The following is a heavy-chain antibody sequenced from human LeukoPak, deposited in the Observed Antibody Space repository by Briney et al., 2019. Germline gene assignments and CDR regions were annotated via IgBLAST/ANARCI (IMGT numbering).Heavy chain of an antibody. D-gene: IGHD5-24*01. CDR2: IYYSGST. V-gene: IGHV4-39*07. Sequence: SETLSLTCPVSGGSITSSSSYWGWIRQPPGKGLEWIGYIYYSGSTYYNPSLKSRVTISVDTSKNQFSLKLSSVTAADTAVYYCARHTAEKYNWFDRWGQGTLVTVSS. J-gene: IGHJ5*02. CDR1: GGSITSSSSY. CDR3: ARHTAEKYNWFDR.